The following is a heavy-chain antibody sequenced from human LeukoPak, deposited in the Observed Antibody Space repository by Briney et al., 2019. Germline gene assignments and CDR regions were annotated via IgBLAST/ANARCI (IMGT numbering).Heavy chain of an antibody. Sequence: PGGSLRLSCATSGFIFSDYFMSWIRQPPGKGLEWITYSSESGTAYSYAASVKGRFTISRDNAKNSLFLQMDSLRADDTALYYCVRGGERTGNSYFDLWGRGTLVTVSS. CDR1: GFIFSDYF. J-gene: IGHJ2*01. CDR3: VRGGERTGNSYFDL. V-gene: IGHV3-11*04. CDR2: SSESGTAY. D-gene: IGHD2-8*02.